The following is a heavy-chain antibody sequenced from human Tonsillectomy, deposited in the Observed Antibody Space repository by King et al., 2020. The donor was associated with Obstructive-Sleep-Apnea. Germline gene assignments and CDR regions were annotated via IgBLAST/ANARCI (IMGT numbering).Heavy chain of an antibody. CDR1: GFTFGDYA. CDR3: ATIVVVVAATGY. CDR2: IRSRAYGGTT. V-gene: IGHV3-49*03. J-gene: IGHJ4*02. Sequence: VQLVESGGGLVQPGRSLRLSCTASGFTFGDYAMSWFRQAPGKGLEWVGCIRSRAYGGTTEYAASVKGRFTISRDDSKSIAYLQMNSLKTEDTAVYYCATIVVVVAATGYWGQGTLVTVSS. D-gene: IGHD2-15*01.